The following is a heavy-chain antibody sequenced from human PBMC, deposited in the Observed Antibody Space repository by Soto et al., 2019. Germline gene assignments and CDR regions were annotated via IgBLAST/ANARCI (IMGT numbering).Heavy chain of an antibody. V-gene: IGHV1-18*01. Sequence: ASVKVSCKASGYTFTSYGMGWVRQAPGQGLEWMGWITVNSGNTNYPQKLQGRVTMTTDTSTSTAYMELRSLTSDDTAVYYCGRGLGGGWYYFDYWGQGTLVTVSS. CDR3: GRGLGGGWYYFDY. CDR2: ITVNSGNT. D-gene: IGHD6-19*01. J-gene: IGHJ4*02. CDR1: GYTFTSYG.